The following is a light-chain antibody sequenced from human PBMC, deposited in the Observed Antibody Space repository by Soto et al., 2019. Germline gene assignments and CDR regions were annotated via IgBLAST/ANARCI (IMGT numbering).Light chain of an antibody. CDR3: CAYADTFYV. V-gene: IGLV2-11*01. CDR1: ISDVGSYKD. J-gene: IGLJ1*01. Sequence: QSVLTQPRSVSGSPGQSVTISCTGTISDVGSYKDVSWYQHHPGKVPKLMIYDVSERPSGVPDRFSGSKSGNTASLTISGLQAEDEANYYCCAYADTFYVFGTGTKVTVL. CDR2: DVS.